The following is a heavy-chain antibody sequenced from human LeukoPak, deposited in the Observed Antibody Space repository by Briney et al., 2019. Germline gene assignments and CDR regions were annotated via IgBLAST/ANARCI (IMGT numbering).Heavy chain of an antibody. J-gene: IGHJ4*02. Sequence: ASVKVSCKASGYTFTGYDINWVRQATGQGLEWMGWMNPNSGRTGYAQKFRDRISITRNTSISTAYMELSSLTSEDTGVYYCTRETSSRYFDFWGQGTLVTVSS. CDR2: MNPNSGRT. CDR1: GYTFTGYD. CDR3: TRETSSRYFDF. V-gene: IGHV1-8*01.